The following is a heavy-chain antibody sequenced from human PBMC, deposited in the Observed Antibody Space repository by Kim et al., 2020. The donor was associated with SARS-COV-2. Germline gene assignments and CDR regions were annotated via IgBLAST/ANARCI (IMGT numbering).Heavy chain of an antibody. D-gene: IGHD6-19*01. Sequence: YADSVKGRFTISRDNSKNTLYLQMNSLRAEDTAVYYCARDLDSSGPPDYWGQGTLVTVSS. V-gene: IGHV3-30*01. CDR3: ARDLDSSGPPDY. J-gene: IGHJ4*02.